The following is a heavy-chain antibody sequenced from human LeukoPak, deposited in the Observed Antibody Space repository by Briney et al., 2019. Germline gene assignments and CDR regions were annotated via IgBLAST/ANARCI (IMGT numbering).Heavy chain of an antibody. J-gene: IGHJ4*02. V-gene: IGHV3-7*01. CDR3: TKGRSNHY. D-gene: IGHD4-11*01. CDR2: INQGGSES. CDR1: GFTFSDFW. Sequence: GSLRLSCAASGFTFSDFWMGWVRQAPGKGLEWVANINQGGSESYYVDSVKGRFTISRDNAKKSLFLQMNSLRAEDTAVYYCTKGRSNHYWGQGTLVTVST.